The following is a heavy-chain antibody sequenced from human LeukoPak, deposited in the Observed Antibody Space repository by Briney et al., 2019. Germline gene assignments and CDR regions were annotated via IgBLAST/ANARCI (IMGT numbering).Heavy chain of an antibody. J-gene: IGHJ4*02. Sequence: PGRSLRLSCAASGFTFSSYAMHWVRQAPGKGLEWVAVISYDGSNKYYADSVKGRFTISRDNSKNTLYLQMNSLRAEDTAVYYCARDSGHPDGYNFDYWGQGTLVTVSS. CDR3: ARDSGHPDGYNFDY. D-gene: IGHD5-24*01. CDR2: ISYDGSNK. CDR1: GFTFSSYA. V-gene: IGHV3-30-3*01.